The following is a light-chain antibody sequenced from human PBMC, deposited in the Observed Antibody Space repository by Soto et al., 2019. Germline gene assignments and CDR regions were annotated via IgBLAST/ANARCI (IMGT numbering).Light chain of an antibody. Sequence: DIQMTQSPSTLSASVGDRVTITCRASQSISSWLAWYQQKPGEAPKLLIYKAYNLADGVPSRFSGSGSGTEFTPTVSSLQPDDFASYYCQQYSYYATFGQGTRVEIK. J-gene: IGKJ1*01. CDR2: KAY. V-gene: IGKV1-5*03. CDR3: QQYSYYAT. CDR1: QSISSW.